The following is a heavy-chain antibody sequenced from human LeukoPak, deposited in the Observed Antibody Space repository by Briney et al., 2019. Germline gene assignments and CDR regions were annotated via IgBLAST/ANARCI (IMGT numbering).Heavy chain of an antibody. CDR2: INPNSGGT. Sequence: ASVKVSCKASGYTFTGYYMHWVRQAPGQGIEWMGWINPNSGGTNYAQKFQDRVTVTRATSVSTAYMELSSLRSDDTAVYYCARETSQKGAHYMDVWGKGTTVTISS. CDR1: GYTFTGYY. V-gene: IGHV1-2*02. J-gene: IGHJ6*03. D-gene: IGHD3-16*01. CDR3: ARETSQKGAHYMDV.